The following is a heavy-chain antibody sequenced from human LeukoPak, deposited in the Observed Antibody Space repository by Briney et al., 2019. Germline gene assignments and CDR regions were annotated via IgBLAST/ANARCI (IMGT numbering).Heavy chain of an antibody. V-gene: IGHV3-23*01. CDR2: ISDGGGST. CDR3: VKSRATGTSRSLDY. Sequence: LGGSLRLSCAASGFTFSGYSMSWVRQAPGKGLEWVSIISDGGGSTYYSDSVKGRFTISRDNSKNTLYLQMNSLRAEDTAVYYCVKSRATGTSRSLDYWGQGTLVTVSS. J-gene: IGHJ4*02. CDR1: GFTFSGYS. D-gene: IGHD3-3*01.